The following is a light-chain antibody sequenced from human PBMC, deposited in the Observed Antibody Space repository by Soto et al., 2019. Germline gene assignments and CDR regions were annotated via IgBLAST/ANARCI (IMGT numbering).Light chain of an antibody. V-gene: IGKV3-15*01. J-gene: IGKJ4*01. CDR2: GAS. CDR3: QQRSDWLT. Sequence: EIVMTQSPATLSVSPGERATLSCRASQSVSSNLAWYQQKPGQAPRLLIYGASTRATGIPARFSGSGSGTEFTLTINSLQSEDFAVYYCQQRSDWLTFGGGTKVDI. CDR1: QSVSSN.